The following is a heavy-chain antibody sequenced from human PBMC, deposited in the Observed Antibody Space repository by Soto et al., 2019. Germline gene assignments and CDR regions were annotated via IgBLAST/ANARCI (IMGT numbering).Heavy chain of an antibody. J-gene: IGHJ4*02. D-gene: IGHD1-26*01. CDR2: IIPIFGTA. CDR3: ASGIVGATHYFDY. Sequence: ASVKVSCKASGGTFSSYAISWVRQAPGQGLEWMGGIIPIFGTANYAQKFQGRVTITADESTSTAYMELSSLRSEDTAVYYCASGIVGATHYFDYWGQGTQVTVSS. CDR1: GGTFSSYA. V-gene: IGHV1-69*13.